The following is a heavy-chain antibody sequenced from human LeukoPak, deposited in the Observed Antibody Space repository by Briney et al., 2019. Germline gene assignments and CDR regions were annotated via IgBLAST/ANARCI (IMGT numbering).Heavy chain of an antibody. CDR2: ISSSSSYI. J-gene: IGHJ4*02. Sequence: GGSLRLSCAASGFTFSSYSMNWVRQAPGKGLEWVSSISSSSSYIYYADSVKGRFTISRDNAKNSLYLQMNSLRAEDTAVYYCARAEIPYDFWSGYFDYWGQGTLVTVSS. D-gene: IGHD3-3*01. CDR1: GFTFSSYS. V-gene: IGHV3-21*01. CDR3: ARAEIPYDFWSGYFDY.